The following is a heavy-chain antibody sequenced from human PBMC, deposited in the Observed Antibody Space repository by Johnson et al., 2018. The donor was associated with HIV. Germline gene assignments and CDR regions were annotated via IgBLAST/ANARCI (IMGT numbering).Heavy chain of an antibody. CDR1: GFTFNDHW. CDR3: VRTSCTGARCLGYDPFDV. Sequence: MLLVESGGGLVQPGGSLRLSCGASGFTFNDHWMQWVRQAPGKGLVWVSRINGDGSRESYADSVKGRFTIARDNAKNTLFLEMKSLRAEDTAVYYCVRTSCTGARCLGYDPFDVWGQGTMVTVSS. D-gene: IGHD3-16*01. CDR2: INGDGSRE. J-gene: IGHJ3*01. V-gene: IGHV3-74*02.